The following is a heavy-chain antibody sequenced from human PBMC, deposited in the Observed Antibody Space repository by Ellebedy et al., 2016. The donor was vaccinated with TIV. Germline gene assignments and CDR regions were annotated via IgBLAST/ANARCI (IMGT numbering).Heavy chain of an antibody. J-gene: IGHJ4*02. CDR2: VDSSGNT. Sequence: GSLRLSCTVSGGSFSNYYWSWIRQPAGKGLQWIGRVDSSGNTNYNPSLKSRVIMSLDTSKNQFSLRLTSLTAADTAVYYCARGIVTPFFDSWGQGTLVTVSS. CDR1: GGSFSNYY. D-gene: IGHD1-26*01. CDR3: ARGIVTPFFDS. V-gene: IGHV4-4*07.